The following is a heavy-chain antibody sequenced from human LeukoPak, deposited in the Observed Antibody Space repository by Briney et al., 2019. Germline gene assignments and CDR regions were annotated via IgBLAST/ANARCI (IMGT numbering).Heavy chain of an antibody. J-gene: IGHJ6*02. CDR2: IIPIFGTA. CDR1: GGTFISYA. V-gene: IGHV1-69*05. Sequence: GASVKVSCKASGGTFISYAISWVRQAPGQGLEWMGGIIPIFGTANYAQKFQGRVTMTRDTSTGTVYMELSSLRSEDTAVYYCARGDIVVVVAAYGMDVWGQGTTVTVSS. CDR3: ARGDIVVVVAAYGMDV. D-gene: IGHD2-15*01.